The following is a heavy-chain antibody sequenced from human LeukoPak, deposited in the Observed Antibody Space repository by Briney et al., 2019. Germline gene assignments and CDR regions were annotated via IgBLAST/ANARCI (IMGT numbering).Heavy chain of an antibody. D-gene: IGHD6-13*01. CDR2: ISAYNGNT. Sequence: ASVKVSCKASGYTFTSYGISWVRQAPGQGLEWMGWISAYNGNTNYAQKFQGRVTITTDESTTTAYMELSSLRSEDTAVYYCARWTPTIAAAGSTYFDYWGQGTLVTVSS. V-gene: IGHV1-18*01. CDR3: ARWTPTIAAAGSTYFDY. CDR1: GYTFTSYG. J-gene: IGHJ4*02.